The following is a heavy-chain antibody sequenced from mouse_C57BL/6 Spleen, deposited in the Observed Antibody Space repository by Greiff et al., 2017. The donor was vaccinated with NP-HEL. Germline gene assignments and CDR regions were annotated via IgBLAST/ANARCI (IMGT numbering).Heavy chain of an antibody. CDR1: GYTFTSYW. CDR2: IHPSDSDT. CDR3: APSITTVVAGGMDY. Sequence: QVHVKQSGAELVKPGASVKVSCKASGYTFTSYWMHWVKQRPGQGLEWIGRIHPSDSDTNYNQKFKGKATLTVDKSSSTAYMQLSSLTSEDSAVYYCAPSITTVVAGGMDYWGQGTSVTVSS. D-gene: IGHD1-1*01. J-gene: IGHJ4*01. V-gene: IGHV1-74*01.